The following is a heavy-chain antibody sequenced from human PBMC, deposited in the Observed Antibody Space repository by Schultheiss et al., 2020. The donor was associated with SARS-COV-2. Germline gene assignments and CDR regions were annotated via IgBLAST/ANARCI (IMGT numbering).Heavy chain of an antibody. CDR3: ARWYSSGWYDV. D-gene: IGHD6-19*01. CDR2: IDWDNHK. Sequence: SGPTLVKPTQTLTLTCTFSGFSLSTRGMRMTWIRQSPGKALEWLARIDWDNHKFYNLKTRLTISKDTSKNQVVLTMTNMDPADTATYYCARWYSSGWYDVWGQGTPVTVSS. V-gene: IGHV2-70*04. J-gene: IGHJ5*02. CDR1: GFSLSTRGMR.